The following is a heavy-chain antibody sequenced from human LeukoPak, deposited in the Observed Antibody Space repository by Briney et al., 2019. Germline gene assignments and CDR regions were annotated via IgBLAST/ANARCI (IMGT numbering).Heavy chain of an antibody. J-gene: IGHJ4*02. Sequence: GASVKVSCKASGYTFTGYYVHWVRQAPGQGLEWMGWIDPNSGGTNYAQKFQGRVTLTRDTSFTTAYMEVSRLRPDDTAVYYCARGASLYSSSWYFFDYWGQGTLVTVSS. CDR1: GYTFTGYY. CDR3: ARGASLYSSSWYFFDY. D-gene: IGHD6-13*01. CDR2: IDPNSGGT. V-gene: IGHV1-2*02.